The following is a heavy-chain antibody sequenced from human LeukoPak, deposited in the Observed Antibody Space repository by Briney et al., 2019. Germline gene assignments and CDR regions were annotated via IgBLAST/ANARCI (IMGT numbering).Heavy chain of an antibody. Sequence: SETLSLTCTVSGGSISSGSFYWSWIRQTAGKGLEWIGRIYPSGDSQYSPSFRSRATISLDTRDQFSLKLSSVTAADTAVYFCARGYDRNGYQSRGFDYWGQGALVNVSS. CDR1: GGSISSGSFY. CDR3: ARGYDRNGYQSRGFDY. V-gene: IGHV4-61*02. D-gene: IGHD3-22*01. J-gene: IGHJ4*02. CDR2: IYPSGDS.